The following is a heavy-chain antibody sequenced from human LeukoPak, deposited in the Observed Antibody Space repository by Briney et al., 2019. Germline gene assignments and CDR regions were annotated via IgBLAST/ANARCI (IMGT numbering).Heavy chain of an antibody. D-gene: IGHD2-2*01. Sequence: PSETLSLTCTVSGGSISSSSYYWSWIRQPPGKGLEWIGEINHSGSTNYNPSLKSRVTISVDTSKNQFSLKLSSVTAADTAVYYCAKAAAMAWFDPWGQGTLVTVSS. J-gene: IGHJ5*02. CDR1: GGSISSSSYY. CDR3: AKAAAMAWFDP. V-gene: IGHV4-39*07. CDR2: INHSGST.